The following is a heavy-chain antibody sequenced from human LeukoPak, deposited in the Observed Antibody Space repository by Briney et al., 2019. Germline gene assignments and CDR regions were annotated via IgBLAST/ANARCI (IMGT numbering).Heavy chain of an antibody. V-gene: IGHV4-34*01. CDR3: ARRMYYDILTGYPPDY. D-gene: IGHD3-9*01. J-gene: IGHJ4*02. Sequence: PSETLSLTCAVYGGSFSGYYWTWIRQPPGKGLEWIGEINHSGSTNYNPSLKSRVTISVDTSKNQFSLKLSSVTAADTAVYYCARRMYYDILTGYPPDYWGQGNLVTVSS. CDR2: INHSGST. CDR1: GGSFSGYY.